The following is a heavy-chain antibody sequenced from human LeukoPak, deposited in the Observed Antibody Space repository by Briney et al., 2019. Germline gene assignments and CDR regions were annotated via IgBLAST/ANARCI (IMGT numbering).Heavy chain of an antibody. CDR3: ARVGSGWAYYYYGMDV. D-gene: IGHD6-19*01. CDR2: INHSGST. J-gene: IGHJ6*02. CDR1: GGSFSGYY. Sequence: SEALSLTCAVYGGSFSGYYWSWIRQLPGKGLEWIGEINHSGSTNYNPSLKSRVTISVDTSKNQFSLKLSSVTAADTAVYYCARVGSGWAYYYYGMDVWGQGTTVTVSS. V-gene: IGHV4-34*01.